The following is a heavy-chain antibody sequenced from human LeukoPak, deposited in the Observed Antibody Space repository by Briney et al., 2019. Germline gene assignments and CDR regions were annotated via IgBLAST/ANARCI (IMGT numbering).Heavy chain of an antibody. D-gene: IGHD3-9*01. V-gene: IGHV3-53*01. CDR2: IYSGGST. J-gene: IGHJ5*02. CDR1: GFTVSSNH. CDR3: ARTGYANNWFDP. Sequence: GGSLRLSCVASGFTVSSNHMSWVRQAPGKGLEWVSVIYSGGSTYYADSVKGRFTISRDNPKNTLYLQMNSLRAEDTAVYYCARTGYANNWFDPWGQGTLVTVSS.